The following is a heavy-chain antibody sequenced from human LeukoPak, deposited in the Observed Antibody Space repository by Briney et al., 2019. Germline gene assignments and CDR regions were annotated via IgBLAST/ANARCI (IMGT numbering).Heavy chain of an antibody. V-gene: IGHV4-61*02. D-gene: IGHD3-10*01. CDR2: IYTSGST. CDR1: GNSISSGDNY. CDR3: AREEITVVRGVHFDY. Sequence: SETLSLTCTVSGNSISSGDNYWSWIRQPAGKGLEWIGRIYTSGSTNYNPSLKSRVTISGDTSKNQFSLRLSSVTAADTAVYYCAREEITVVRGVHFDYWGQGTLVTVSS. J-gene: IGHJ4*02.